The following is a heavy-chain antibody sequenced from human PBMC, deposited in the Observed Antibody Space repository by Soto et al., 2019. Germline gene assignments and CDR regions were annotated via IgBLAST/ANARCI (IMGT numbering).Heavy chain of an antibody. CDR1: GGTFSSYA. Sequence: QVQLVQSGAGVKKPGSSVKVSCKASGGTFSSYAISWVRQAPGQGLEWMGGIIPIFSKAHYAQKVQGRVTITADESTSTAYMELSSLRSEDTAVYYCASRFPYYFDSSGFAPLDVWGQGTMVTVSS. J-gene: IGHJ6*02. CDR2: IIPIFSKA. D-gene: IGHD3-22*01. V-gene: IGHV1-69*01. CDR3: ASRFPYYFDSSGFAPLDV.